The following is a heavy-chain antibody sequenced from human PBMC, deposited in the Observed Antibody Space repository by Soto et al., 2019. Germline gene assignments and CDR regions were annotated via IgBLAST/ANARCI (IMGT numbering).Heavy chain of an antibody. CDR2: ISSSSSYT. CDR3: ARGYDSSGLLDY. V-gene: IGHV3-11*06. CDR1: GFTFSDYY. D-gene: IGHD3-22*01. J-gene: IGHJ4*02. Sequence: PGGSLRLSCAASGFTFSDYYMSWIRQAPGKGLEWVSYISSSSSYTNYADSVKGRFTISRDNAKNSLYLQMNSLRAEDTAVYYCARGYDSSGLLDYWGQGTLVTVSS.